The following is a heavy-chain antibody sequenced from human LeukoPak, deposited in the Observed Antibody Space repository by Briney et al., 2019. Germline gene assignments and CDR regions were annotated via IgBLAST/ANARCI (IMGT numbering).Heavy chain of an antibody. V-gene: IGHV3-64*02. CDR1: GFTFSNYA. CDR3: AKDPGIAVAGRPYYFDY. CDR2: ITSSGRST. D-gene: IGHD6-19*01. J-gene: IGHJ4*02. Sequence: PGGSLRLSCEASGFTFSNYAIHWVRQTPGKGLEYVSGITSSGRSTYYADSVKGRFTISRDNSKNTLYLQMNSLRAEDTAVYYCAKDPGIAVAGRPYYFDYWGQGTLVTVSS.